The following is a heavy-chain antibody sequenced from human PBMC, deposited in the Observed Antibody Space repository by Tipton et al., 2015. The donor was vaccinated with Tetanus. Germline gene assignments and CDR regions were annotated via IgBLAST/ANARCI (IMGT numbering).Heavy chain of an antibody. CDR2: IIPGFGTA. CDR1: GGPFSEYG. CDR3: ARQSASWIFDFDY. D-gene: IGHD2-2*01. J-gene: IGHJ4*02. Sequence: QSGAEVKKPGSSVKVSCKASGGPFSEYGFAWVRQAPGQGLEYMGGIIPGFGTASYAQNFQGRVTITADESTNAVHLEFFSLRSGDTAVYFCARQSASWIFDFDYWCQGTLVIVSS. V-gene: IGHV1-69*01.